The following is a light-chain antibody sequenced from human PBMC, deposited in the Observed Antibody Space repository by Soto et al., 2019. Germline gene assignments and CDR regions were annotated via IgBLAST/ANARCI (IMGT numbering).Light chain of an antibody. Sequence: QLVLTQSPSASASLGASVKLTCTLSSGHSSYAIAWHQQQPEKGPRYLMKLNSDGSHSKGDGIPDRFSGSSSGAERYPTISSLQSEDEADYYCQTWGPGIVVFGGGTKLTVL. V-gene: IGLV4-69*01. CDR3: QTWGPGIVV. CDR1: SGHSSYA. CDR2: LNSDGSH. J-gene: IGLJ2*01.